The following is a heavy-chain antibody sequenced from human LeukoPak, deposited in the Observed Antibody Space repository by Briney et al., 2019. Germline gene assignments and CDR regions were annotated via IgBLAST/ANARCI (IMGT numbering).Heavy chain of an antibody. Sequence: GGSLRLSCAASGFTFSSYAMSWVRQAPGKGLEWVSAISGSGGSTYYADSVKGRFTISRDNSKNTLYLQMNSLRAEDTAVYYCAKDRALTGYPHWYFDLWGRGTLVTVSS. V-gene: IGHV3-23*01. CDR2: ISGSGGST. CDR1: GFTFSSYA. J-gene: IGHJ2*01. D-gene: IGHD3-9*01. CDR3: AKDRALTGYPHWYFDL.